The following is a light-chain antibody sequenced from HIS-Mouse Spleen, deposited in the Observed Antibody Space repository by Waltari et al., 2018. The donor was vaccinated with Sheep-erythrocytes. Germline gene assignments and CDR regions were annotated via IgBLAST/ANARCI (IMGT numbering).Light chain of an antibody. CDR3: YSTDSSGNHWV. J-gene: IGLJ3*02. CDR1: ELPKKY. Sequence: SYELTQPPSVSVSPGQTARTTCPGDELPKKYAYWYQQKSGQAPVLVSYEDSKRPSGIPSGFSCTASRTMSTWTISGAQVEDEADYYCYSTDSSGNHWVFGGGTKLTVL. V-gene: IGLV3-10*01. CDR2: EDS.